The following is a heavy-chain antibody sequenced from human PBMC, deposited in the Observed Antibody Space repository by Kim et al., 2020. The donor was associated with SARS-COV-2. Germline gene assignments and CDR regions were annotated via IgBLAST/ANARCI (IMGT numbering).Heavy chain of an antibody. CDR2: ISISGYI. D-gene: IGHD3-16*01. CDR1: GFTFSSYS. CDR3: ARTADWITYFDY. J-gene: IGHJ4*02. Sequence: GSLRLSCAASGFTFSSYSMDWVRQAPGKGLEWVSSISISGYIYYADSVKGRSTISRDNAKNSLYLQMNSLRAEDTAVYYCARTADWITYFDYWGQGTPVTVSS. V-gene: IGHV3-21*01.